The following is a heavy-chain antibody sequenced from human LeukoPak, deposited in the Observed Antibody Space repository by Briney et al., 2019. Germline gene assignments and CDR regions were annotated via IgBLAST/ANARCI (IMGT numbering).Heavy chain of an antibody. D-gene: IGHD2-21*02. CDR2: IYPGDSDT. J-gene: IGHJ4*02. V-gene: IGHV5-51*01. CDR3: ARGGPNCGGDCYYFDY. CDR1: GYSFTSYW. Sequence: GEPLKISCKGSGYSFTSYWIGWVRQMPGEGLEWMGIIYPGDSDTRYSPSFQGQVTISADKSISTAYLQWSSLKASDTAMYYCARGGPNCGGDCYYFDYWGQGTLVTVSS.